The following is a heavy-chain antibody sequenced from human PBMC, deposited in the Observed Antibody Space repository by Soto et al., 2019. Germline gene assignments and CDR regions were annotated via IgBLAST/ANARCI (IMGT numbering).Heavy chain of an antibody. CDR2: ISGSGGST. J-gene: IGHJ3*02. CDR3: AKGRDYYDSSGNPGAFDI. Sequence: EVQLLESGGGLVQPGGSLRLSCAASGFTFSSYAMSWVRQAPGKGLEWVSAISGSGGSTYYADSVKGRFTISRDNSKNTLYLQMNSLRAEDTAVYYCAKGRDYYDSSGNPGAFDIWGQRTMVTVSS. V-gene: IGHV3-23*01. D-gene: IGHD3-22*01. CDR1: GFTFSSYA.